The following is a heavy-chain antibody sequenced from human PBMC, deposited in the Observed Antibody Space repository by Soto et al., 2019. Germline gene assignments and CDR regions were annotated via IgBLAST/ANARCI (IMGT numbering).Heavy chain of an antibody. V-gene: IGHV3-23*01. CDR1: GFTFSSYA. CDR3: AKGGDLTSIYYYYGMDV. CDR2: ISGSGGST. Sequence: EVQLLESGGGLVQPGGSLRLSCAASGFTFSSYAMSWVRQAPGKGLEWVSAISGSGGSTYYADSVKGRFTISRDNSKNTLYLQMNSLRAEDTAVYYCAKGGDLTSIYYYYGMDVWGQGPTVTVSS. D-gene: IGHD4-17*01. J-gene: IGHJ6*02.